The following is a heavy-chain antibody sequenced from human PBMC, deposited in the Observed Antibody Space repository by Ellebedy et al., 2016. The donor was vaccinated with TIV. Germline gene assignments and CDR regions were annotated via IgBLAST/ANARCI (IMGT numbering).Heavy chain of an antibody. CDR1: GGSISSYY. CDR3: ARGAYCGGDCFRFDY. Sequence: MPSETLSLTCTVSGGSISSYYWSWIRQPPGKGLEWIGYIYYSGSTNYNPSLKSRVTISVDTSKNQFSLKLSSVTAADTAVYYCARGAYCGGDCFRFDYWGQGTLVTVSS. J-gene: IGHJ4*02. V-gene: IGHV4-59*01. CDR2: IYYSGST. D-gene: IGHD2-21*02.